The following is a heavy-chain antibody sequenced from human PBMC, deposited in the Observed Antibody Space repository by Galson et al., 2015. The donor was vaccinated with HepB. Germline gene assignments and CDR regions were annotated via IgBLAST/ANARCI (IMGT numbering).Heavy chain of an antibody. J-gene: IGHJ5*02. D-gene: IGHD4-11*01. CDR3: TRPRTTVTTREGFDP. V-gene: IGHV3-73*01. CDR1: GFTFSGSA. Sequence: SLRLSCAASGFTFSGSAMHWVRQASGKGLEWVGRIRSKANSYATAYAASVRGRFTISRDDSKNTAYLQMNSLKTEDTAVYYCTRPRTTVTTREGFDPWGQGTLVTVSS. CDR2: IRSKANSYAT.